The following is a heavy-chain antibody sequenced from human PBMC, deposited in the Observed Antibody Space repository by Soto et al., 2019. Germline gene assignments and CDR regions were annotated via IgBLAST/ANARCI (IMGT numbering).Heavy chain of an antibody. CDR3: AREGDRYGTVCFDS. V-gene: IGHV3-23*01. Sequence: EVQLLDSGGGLVQPGGSLRLSCAASGFTFSSYGMSWVRPAPGKGLEWVAGIPVIGERRYYADSVKGRFTISRDNAKNTLYLQMNSLRVEDAAVYFCAREGDRYGTVCFDSWCQGTLVTVSS. CDR2: IPVIGERR. J-gene: IGHJ4*02. CDR1: GFTFSSYG. D-gene: IGHD1-1*01.